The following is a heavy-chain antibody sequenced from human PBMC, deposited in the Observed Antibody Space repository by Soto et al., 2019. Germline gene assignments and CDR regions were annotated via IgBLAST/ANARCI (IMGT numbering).Heavy chain of an antibody. V-gene: IGHV4-61*01. CDR1: GGSVISQTQC. J-gene: IGHJ4*02. D-gene: IGHD1-26*01. Sequence: PSETLSLTCRVSGGSVISQTQCFTCIRQSPWNGLELIGYVYYSGITNFNPSLKSRVTISADTSNNQIFLSLTSVTAADTAVYYCAREDMSGTYYFDSWGQGTLVTVSS. CDR2: VYYSGIT. CDR3: AREDMSGTYYFDS.